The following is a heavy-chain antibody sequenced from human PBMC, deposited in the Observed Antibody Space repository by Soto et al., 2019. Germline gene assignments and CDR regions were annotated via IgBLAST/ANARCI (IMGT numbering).Heavy chain of an antibody. CDR1: GGSFSGYY. Sequence: PSETLSLTCAVYGGSFSGYYWSWIRQPPGKGLEWIGEINHSGSTNYNPSLKSRVTISVDTSKNQFSLKLSSVTAADTAVYYCARGQSSLLLVCWGQGVLVTSPQ. CDR3: ARGQSSLLLVC. J-gene: IGHJ4*02. D-gene: IGHD2-8*02. CDR2: INHSGST. V-gene: IGHV4-34*01.